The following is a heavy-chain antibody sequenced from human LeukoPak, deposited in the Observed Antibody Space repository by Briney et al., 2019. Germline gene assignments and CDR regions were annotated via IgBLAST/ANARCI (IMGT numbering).Heavy chain of an antibody. CDR3: ARERGYSFDDAFDI. CDR2: ISSSSSYI. Sequence: GGSLRLSCAASGFTFSNYSMNWVRQAPGKGLEWVSSISSSSSYIYYADSVKGRFTISRDNAKNSLYLQMNSLRAEDTAVYYCARERGYSFDDAFDIWGQGTMVTVSS. D-gene: IGHD5-18*01. V-gene: IGHV3-21*01. CDR1: GFTFSNYS. J-gene: IGHJ3*02.